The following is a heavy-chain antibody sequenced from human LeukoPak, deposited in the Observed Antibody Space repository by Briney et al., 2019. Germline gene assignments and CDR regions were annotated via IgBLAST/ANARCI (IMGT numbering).Heavy chain of an antibody. V-gene: IGHV4-59*01. D-gene: IGHD5-12*01. J-gene: IGHJ4*02. CDR1: GGTISSYY. CDR3: ARARGYSGYELLLDCGY. CDR2: IYYSGST. Sequence: SETLSLTSTVSGGTISSYYWGWIRQPPGKGLEWIGYIYYSGSTNYNPSLKSRVTISVDTSKNQFSLKLSSVTAADTAVYYCARARGYSGYELLLDCGYWGQGTLVTVSS.